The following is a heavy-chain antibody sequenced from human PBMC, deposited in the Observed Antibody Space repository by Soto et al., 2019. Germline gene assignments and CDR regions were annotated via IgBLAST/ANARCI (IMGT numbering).Heavy chain of an antibody. CDR1: GDSITSGSGY. Sequence: QVQLQASGPRLVKHSQTLSLTCTVSGDSITSGSGYWSWVRQHPGRGLEWLGYIFPSGRIYYSPSLSSRLTLYIATSNKPISLKLRSVTAADPAVYSCARGLRWPDYLGKGTEGTVSS. D-gene: IGHD2-15*01. V-gene: IGHV4-31*03. J-gene: IGHJ4*02. CDR2: IFPSGRI. CDR3: ARGLRWPDY.